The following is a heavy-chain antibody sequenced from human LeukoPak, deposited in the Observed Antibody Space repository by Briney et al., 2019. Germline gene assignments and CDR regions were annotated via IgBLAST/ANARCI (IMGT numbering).Heavy chain of an antibody. Sequence: SGTLSLTCAVSGGSISSSNWWSWVRQSPGKGLEWIGEIYHSGSTNYNPSLKSRVTISVDKSKNQFSLKLSSVTAADTAVYYCARSLGYCSGGSCYYYYYMDVWGKGTTVTVSS. CDR3: ARSLGYCSGGSCYYYYYMDV. V-gene: IGHV4-4*02. CDR1: GGSISSSNW. J-gene: IGHJ6*03. D-gene: IGHD2-15*01. CDR2: IYHSGST.